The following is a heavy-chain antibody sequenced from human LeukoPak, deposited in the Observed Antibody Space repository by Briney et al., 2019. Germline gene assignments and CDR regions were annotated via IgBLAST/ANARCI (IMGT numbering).Heavy chain of an antibody. J-gene: IGHJ3*02. Sequence: PSETLSLTCTVSGGSISPYYWSWIRQPPGKGLEWIGYIYYSGSTNYNPSLKSRVTISVDTSKNQFSLKLSSVTAADTAVYYCARGGYYYDSSGYWGAFDIWGQGTMITVSS. V-gene: IGHV4-59*01. D-gene: IGHD3-22*01. CDR1: GGSISPYY. CDR2: IYYSGST. CDR3: ARGGYYYDSSGYWGAFDI.